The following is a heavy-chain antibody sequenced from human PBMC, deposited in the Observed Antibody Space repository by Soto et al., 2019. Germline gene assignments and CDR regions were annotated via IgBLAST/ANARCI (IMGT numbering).Heavy chain of an antibody. Sequence: ASVKVSCKASGYTFTSYGISWVRQAPGQGLEWMGWISAYNGNTNYAQKLQGRVTMTTDTSTSTAYMELRSLRSDDTAVYYCARGPDSSSWSQGVWYFDYWGQGTLVTVSS. D-gene: IGHD6-13*01. CDR1: GYTFTSYG. CDR3: ARGPDSSSWSQGVWYFDY. V-gene: IGHV1-18*01. CDR2: ISAYNGNT. J-gene: IGHJ4*02.